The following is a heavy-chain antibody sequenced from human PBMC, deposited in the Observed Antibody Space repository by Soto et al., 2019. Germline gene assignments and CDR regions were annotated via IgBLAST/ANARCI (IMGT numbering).Heavy chain of an antibody. CDR3: ATNHYYGSGSYYPVPYYFDY. CDR2: ISAYNGNT. CDR1: GYTFTSYG. D-gene: IGHD3-10*01. V-gene: IGHV1-18*04. J-gene: IGHJ4*02. Sequence: GXSVKVSCRASGYTFTSYGISWVRQAPGQGLEWMGWISAYNGNTNYAQKHQGRVTMTTDTSTSTAYMELRSLRSDDTAVYYCATNHYYGSGSYYPVPYYFDYWGQGTPVTVYS.